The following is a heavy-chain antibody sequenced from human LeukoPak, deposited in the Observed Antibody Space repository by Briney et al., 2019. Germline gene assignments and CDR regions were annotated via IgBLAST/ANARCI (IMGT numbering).Heavy chain of an antibody. J-gene: IGHJ5*02. CDR3: ARDRVWFGDLLWFDP. CDR1: GGSISSGSYY. Sequence: PSETLSLTCTVSGGSISSGSYYWSWIRQPAGTGLEWIGRIYTSGSTNYNPSLKSRVTISVDTSKNQFSLKLSSVTAADTAVYYCARDRVWFGDLLWFDPWGQGTLVTVSS. V-gene: IGHV4-61*02. CDR2: IYTSGST. D-gene: IGHD3-10*01.